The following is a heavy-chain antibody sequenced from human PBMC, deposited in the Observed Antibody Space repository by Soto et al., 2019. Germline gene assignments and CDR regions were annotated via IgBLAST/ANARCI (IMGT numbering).Heavy chain of an antibody. Sequence: QVQLVQSGAEVKKPGSSVKVSCKASGGTFSRYAFSWVRQAPGQGLEWMGGIVPIYGTRGFAQKFQGRLTITADEPTRTAYMELGSLRSEDTAVYYCARDLDYYGSGSHYYYGMGVWGQGTTVPVSS. J-gene: IGHJ6*02. V-gene: IGHV1-69*01. D-gene: IGHD3-10*01. CDR2: IVPIYGTR. CDR1: GGTFSRYA. CDR3: ARDLDYYGSGSHYYYGMGV.